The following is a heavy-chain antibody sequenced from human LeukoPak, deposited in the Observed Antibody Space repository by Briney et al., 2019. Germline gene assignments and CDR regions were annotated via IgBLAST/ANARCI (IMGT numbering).Heavy chain of an antibody. CDR2: IDTKTGNP. D-gene: IGHD3-22*01. J-gene: IGHJ4*02. V-gene: IGHV7-4-1*02. CDR3: AIHPSDSSGYFSY. CDR1: GYTFSSRA. Sequence: ASVKVSCKASGYTFSSRAINWVRQAPGQGLEYMGWIDTKTGNPTYAQGFTGRFVFSLDISVSTAYLQISSLKAEDTAVYYCAIHPSDSSGYFSYWGQGALVTVSS.